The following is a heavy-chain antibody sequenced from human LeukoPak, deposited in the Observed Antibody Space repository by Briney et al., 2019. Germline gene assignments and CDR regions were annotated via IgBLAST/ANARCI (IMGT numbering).Heavy chain of an antibody. V-gene: IGHV4-59*02. D-gene: IGHD3-16*01. CDR3: ARIQSGGASFNI. CDR1: GASVTTYY. J-gene: IGHJ3*02. CDR2: MFYSRRT. Sequence: SETLSLTCTVSGASVTTYYWSWIRQSPGKALEWIGYMFYSRRTKNNPSLDSRVTLSVDTSKNQLSLTLTSVIAADTAVYYCARIQSGGASFNIWGQGTMVTVS.